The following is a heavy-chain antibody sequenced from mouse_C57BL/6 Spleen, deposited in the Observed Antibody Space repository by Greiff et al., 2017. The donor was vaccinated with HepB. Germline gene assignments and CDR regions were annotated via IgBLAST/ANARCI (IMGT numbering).Heavy chain of an antibody. D-gene: IGHD1-1*01. Sequence: QVQLKESGAELARPGASVKLSCKASGYTFTSYGISWVKQRTGQGLEWIGEIYPRSGNTYYNEKFKGKATLTADKSSSTAYMELRSLTSDDSAVYFCARNYYGSSPDPYWYFDVWGTGTTVTVSS. CDR2: IYPRSGNT. CDR3: ARNYYGSSPDPYWYFDV. V-gene: IGHV1-81*01. J-gene: IGHJ1*03. CDR1: GYTFTSYG.